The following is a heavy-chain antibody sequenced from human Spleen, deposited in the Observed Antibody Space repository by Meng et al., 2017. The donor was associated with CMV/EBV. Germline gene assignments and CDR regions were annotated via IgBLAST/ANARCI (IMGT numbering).Heavy chain of an antibody. V-gene: IGHV1-8*01. D-gene: IGHD3-10*01. CDR1: EYTFTSYD. CDR3: ARGRGWFDP. CDR2: MNPNSGNT. J-gene: IGHJ5*02. Sequence: KVSGKAYEYTFTSYDINGVRQATGQGLEWMGWMNPNSGNTGYAQKFQGRVTMTRNTSISTAYMELSSLKSEDTAVYYCARGRGWFDPWGQGTLVTVSS.